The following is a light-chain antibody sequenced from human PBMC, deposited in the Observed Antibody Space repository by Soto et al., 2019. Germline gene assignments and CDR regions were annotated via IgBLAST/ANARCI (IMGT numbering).Light chain of an antibody. V-gene: IGKV4-1*01. Sequence: DIVMTQSPDSLAVSLGERATINCKSSQSVLYTSNNKNYLAWYQQKPGHPPKVLIYWASTRESGVPDRFSGSGSGTDFTLTSSSLQAEDVAVYYCQQYYTTPRTFGQGTKVEIK. CDR1: QSVLYTSNNKNY. CDR2: WAS. J-gene: IGKJ1*01. CDR3: QQYYTTPRT.